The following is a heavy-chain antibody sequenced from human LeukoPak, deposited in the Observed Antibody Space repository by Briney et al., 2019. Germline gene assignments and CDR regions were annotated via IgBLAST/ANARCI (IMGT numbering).Heavy chain of an antibody. CDR1: GFTFSSYW. V-gene: IGHV3-53*01. CDR3: ASWPGAWYGEDS. D-gene: IGHD3-10*01. CDR2: IYGGGST. Sequence: PGGSLRLPCEASGFTFSSYWMHWVRQVPGKGLEWVSTIYGGGSTYYADSVEGRFTISRDTSKNTLYLQMNSLRAEDTAVYYCASWPGAWYGEDSWGQGTLVTVSS. J-gene: IGHJ4*02.